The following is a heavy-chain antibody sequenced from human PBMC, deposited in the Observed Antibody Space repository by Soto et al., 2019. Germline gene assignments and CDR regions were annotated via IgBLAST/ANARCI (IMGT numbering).Heavy chain of an antibody. Sequence: EVQLVESGGGLVQPGRSLRLSCAASGFTFDDYAMHWVRQAPGKGLEWVSGISWNSGSIGYADSVKGRFTISRDNAKNSLYLQMNSLRAEDTALYYCAKDTAGGSYGATGAFDIWGQGTMVTVSS. CDR3: AKDTAGGSYGATGAFDI. J-gene: IGHJ3*02. D-gene: IGHD1-26*01. CDR2: ISWNSGSI. V-gene: IGHV3-9*01. CDR1: GFTFDDYA.